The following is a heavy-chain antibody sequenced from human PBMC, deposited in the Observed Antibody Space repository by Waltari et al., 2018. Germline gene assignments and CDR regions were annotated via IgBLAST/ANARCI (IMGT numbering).Heavy chain of an antibody. J-gene: IGHJ3*02. CDR3: AGGGDGYRDDAFDI. CDR2: INPNSGGT. Sequence: QVQLVQYGAEVKKPGASVKVSGKASGYTFPGSYLHWLRQAPGQGLEWRGWINPNSGGTNYAQKFQGRVTMTRDTSISTAFMELSRLRSDDTAVYYCAGGGDGYRDDAFDIWGQGTMVTVSS. CDR1: GYTFPGSY. V-gene: IGHV1-2*02. D-gene: IGHD3-16*01.